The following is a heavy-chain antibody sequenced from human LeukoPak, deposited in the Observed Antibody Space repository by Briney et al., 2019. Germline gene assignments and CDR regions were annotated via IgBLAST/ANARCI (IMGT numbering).Heavy chain of an antibody. D-gene: IGHD6-13*01. CDR3: AKASISAALNH. CDR1: GFTFSSYA. V-gene: IGHV3-23*01. Sequence: GGSLRLSCAASGFTFSSYAMNWVRQAPGKGLEWVSAISCSGSSTYYADSVKGRFTISRDNSKNTLYLQMNSLRAEDTAVYYCAKASISAALNHWGQGTLVTVSS. J-gene: IGHJ5*02. CDR2: ISCSGSST.